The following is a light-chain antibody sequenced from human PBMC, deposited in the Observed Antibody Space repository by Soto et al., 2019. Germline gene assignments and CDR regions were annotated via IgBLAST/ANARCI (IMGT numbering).Light chain of an antibody. V-gene: IGKV1-39*01. Sequence: DIQMTQSPSSLSASVGDRVTITCRASQSISSYLNWYQQKPRKAPKLLIYAASSLQSGVPSRFSGSGSGTDFTLTISSLQPEDFATYYCQQSYSTPFTFVPGTKVDIK. CDR2: AAS. CDR1: QSISSY. J-gene: IGKJ3*01. CDR3: QQSYSTPFT.